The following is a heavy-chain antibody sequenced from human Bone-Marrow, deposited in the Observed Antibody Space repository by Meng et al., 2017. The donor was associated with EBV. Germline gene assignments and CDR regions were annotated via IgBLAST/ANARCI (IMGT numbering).Heavy chain of an antibody. CDR1: GGTFSSYA. CDR2: IIPIFGTA. CDR3: ARFPNNYDSSGYGY. J-gene: IGHJ4*02. D-gene: IGHD3-22*01. V-gene: IGHV1-69*01. Sequence: QGQAVQSGAEVKKPGCSVKVSCKASGGTFSSYAISWVRQAPGQGLEWMGGIIPIFGTANYAQKFQGRVTITADESTSTAYMELSSLRSEDTAVYYCARFPNNYDSSGYGYWGQGTLVTVSS.